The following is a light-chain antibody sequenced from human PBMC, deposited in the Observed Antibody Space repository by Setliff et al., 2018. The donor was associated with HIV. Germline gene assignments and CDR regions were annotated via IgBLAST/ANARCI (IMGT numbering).Light chain of an antibody. V-gene: IGLV2-14*01. CDR2: EVR. CDR3: SSYAVTNTLP. J-gene: IGLJ1*01. CDR1: SRDVGGYNY. Sequence: ALTQPASVSGSPGQSITISCTGTSRDVGGYNYVSWYQQHPGKAPKLIIYEVRNRPSGVSNRFSGSKSGNTASLTISGLQTEDEADYYCSSYAVTNTLPFGTGTKVTVL.